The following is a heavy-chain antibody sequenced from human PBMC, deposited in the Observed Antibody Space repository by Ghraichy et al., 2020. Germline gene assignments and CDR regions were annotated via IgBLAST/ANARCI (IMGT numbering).Heavy chain of an antibody. Sequence: ASVKVSCKVSGYTLTELSMHWVRQAPGKGLEWMGGFDPEDGETIYAQKFQGRVTMTEDTSTDTAYMELSSLRSEDTAVYYCATLTQGGSTYGEDYWGQGTLVTVSS. D-gene: IGHD4-11*01. CDR3: ATLTQGGSTYGEDY. J-gene: IGHJ4*02. CDR1: GYTLTELS. CDR2: FDPEDGET. V-gene: IGHV1-24*01.